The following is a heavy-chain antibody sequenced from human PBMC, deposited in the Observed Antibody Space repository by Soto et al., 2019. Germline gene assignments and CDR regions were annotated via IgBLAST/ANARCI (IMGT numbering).Heavy chain of an antibody. J-gene: IGHJ4*02. CDR2: IYYSGST. V-gene: IGHV4-59*01. D-gene: IGHD6-13*01. CDR3: ARDAAAGY. CDR1: GGSISSYY. Sequence: LSLTCTVSGGSISSYYWGWIRQPPGKGLEWIGYIYYSGSTHYNPSLKSRVTISLDTSKNQFSLKLSSVTAADTAVYYCARDAAAGYWGQGTLVTVSS.